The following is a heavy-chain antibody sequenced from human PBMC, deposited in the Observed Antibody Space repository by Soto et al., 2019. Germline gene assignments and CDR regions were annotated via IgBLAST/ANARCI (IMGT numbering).Heavy chain of an antibody. CDR1: GFTFSDYY. CDR2: ISSSGSTI. V-gene: IGHV3-11*01. J-gene: IGHJ6*02. CDR3: ARGRTRTYYDILTGQNRRGYYYYGMDV. D-gene: IGHD3-9*01. Sequence: PGGSLRLSCAASGFTFSDYYMSWIRQAPGKGLEWVSYISSSGSTIYYADSVKGRFTISRDNAKNSLYLQMNSLRAEDTAVYYCARGRTRTYYDILTGQNRRGYYYYGMDVWGQGTTVTVSS.